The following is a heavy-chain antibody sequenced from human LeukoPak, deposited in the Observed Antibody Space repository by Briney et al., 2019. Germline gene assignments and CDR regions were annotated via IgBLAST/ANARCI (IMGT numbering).Heavy chain of an antibody. D-gene: IGHD5-18*01. CDR1: GGSISSSSYY. Sequence: SETLSLTCTVSGGSISSSSYYWGWIRQPPGKGLEWIGSIYYSGSTYYNPSLKSRVTISVDTSKNQFSLKLSSVTAADTAVYYCARPSGYSYGYGIDYWGQGTLVTVSP. J-gene: IGHJ4*02. CDR2: IYYSGST. V-gene: IGHV4-39*01. CDR3: ARPSGYSYGYGIDY.